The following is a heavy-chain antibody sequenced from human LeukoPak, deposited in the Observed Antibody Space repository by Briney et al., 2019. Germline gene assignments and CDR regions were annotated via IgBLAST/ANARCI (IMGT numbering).Heavy chain of an antibody. CDR2: TYYRSKWYN. D-gene: IGHD6-19*01. J-gene: IGHJ4*02. Sequence: SQTLPLTCAISGDSVSSNSAAWNWIRQSPSRGLEWLGRTYYRSKWYNDYAVSVKSRITINPDTSKNQFSLQLNSVTPEDTAVYYCARGSGVWWLADFDYWGQGTLVTVSS. V-gene: IGHV6-1*01. CDR1: GDSVSSNSAA. CDR3: ARGSGVWWLADFDY.